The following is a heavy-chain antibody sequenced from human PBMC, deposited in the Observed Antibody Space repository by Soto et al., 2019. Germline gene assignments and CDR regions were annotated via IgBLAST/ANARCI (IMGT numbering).Heavy chain of an antibody. D-gene: IGHD6-6*01. J-gene: IGHJ4*02. V-gene: IGHV4-59*01. CDR3: ASGSAASPDY. CDR2: IYYSGST. Sequence: SETLSLTCTVSGGSISSYYWSRIRQPPGKGLEWIGYIYYSGSTNYNPPLKSRVTISVDTSKNQFSLKLSSVTAADTAVYYCASGSAASPDYWGQGTLVTVSS. CDR1: GGSISSYY.